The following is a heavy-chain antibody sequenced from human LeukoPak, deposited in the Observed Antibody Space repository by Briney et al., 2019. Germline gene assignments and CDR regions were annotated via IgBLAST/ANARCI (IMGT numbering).Heavy chain of an antibody. D-gene: IGHD5-18*01. CDR2: IHYSGST. CDR1: GGSISNSF. CDR3: ARTPERRGYSYGVDAFDF. Sequence: PSETLSLTCAVSGGSISNSFWNGIRQPPGKGLEWIGFIHYSGSTNSNPALKSRVTMSLDTSKNHFSLQLRSVTAADTAVYYCARTPERRGYSYGVDAFDFWGPGTMVTVSS. V-gene: IGHV4-59*08. J-gene: IGHJ3*01.